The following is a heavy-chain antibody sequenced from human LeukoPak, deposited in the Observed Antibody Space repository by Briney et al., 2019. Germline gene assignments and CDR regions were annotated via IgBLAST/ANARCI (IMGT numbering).Heavy chain of an antibody. CDR2: ISGSGGST. D-gene: IGHD6-13*01. V-gene: IGHV3-23*01. CDR1: GFTFSSYA. J-gene: IGHJ4*02. Sequence: GGSLRLSCAASGFTFSSYAMSWVRQAPGKGLEWVSAISGSGGSTYYADSVKGRSTISRDNSKNTLYLQMNSLRGDDTAVYYCAKDLWGIAVAGTIDYWGQGALVTVSS. CDR3: AKDLWGIAVAGTIDY.